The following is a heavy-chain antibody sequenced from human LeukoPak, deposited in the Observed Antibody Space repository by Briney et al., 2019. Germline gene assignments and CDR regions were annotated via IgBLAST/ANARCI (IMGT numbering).Heavy chain of an antibody. J-gene: IGHJ3*02. V-gene: IGHV3-21*01. Sequence: GSLRLSCAASGITFSSYSMNWVRQAPGKGLEWVSSISSSSSYIYYADSVKGRFTISRDNAMNSLYLQMNSLRAEDTAVYYCARGTALQKGAFDIWGQGTMVTVSS. CDR1: GITFSSYS. D-gene: IGHD4-11*01. CDR3: ARGTALQKGAFDI. CDR2: ISSSSSYI.